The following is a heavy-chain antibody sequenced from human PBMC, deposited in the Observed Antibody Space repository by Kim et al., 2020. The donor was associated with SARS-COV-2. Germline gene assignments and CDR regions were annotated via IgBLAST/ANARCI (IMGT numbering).Heavy chain of an antibody. V-gene: IGHV4-59*09. CDR2: YYSGSP. J-gene: IGHJ4*02. CDR3: VRGFDY. Sequence: YYSGSPNYNPSLKSRVTISVDTSKNQFSLKLSSVTAADTAVYYCVRGFDYWGQGTLVTVSS.